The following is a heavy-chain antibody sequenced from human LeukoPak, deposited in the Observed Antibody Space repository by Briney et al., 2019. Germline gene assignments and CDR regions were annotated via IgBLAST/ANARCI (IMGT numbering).Heavy chain of an antibody. J-gene: IGHJ6*03. CDR3: ARDRPTPHYMDV. CDR1: GYTFTGYY. V-gene: IGHV1-2*06. CDR2: INPNSGGT. Sequence: VASVKVSCKASGYTFTGYYMHWVRQAPGQGLEWMGRINPNSGGTNYAQKFQGRVTMTRDTSISTAYMELSRLRSDDTAVYYCARDRPTPHYMDVWGKGTTVTVSS.